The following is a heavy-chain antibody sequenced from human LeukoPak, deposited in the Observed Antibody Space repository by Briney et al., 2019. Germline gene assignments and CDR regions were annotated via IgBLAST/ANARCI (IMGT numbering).Heavy chain of an antibody. J-gene: IGHJ5*02. CDR1: GGSFSGYY. Sequence: SETLSLTCAVYGGSFSGYYWSWIRQPPGKGLEWIGEINHSGSTNYNPSLKSRVTISVDTSKNQFSLKLSSVTAADTAVYYCARASLGYCSSTSCHGWLDPWGQGTLVTVSS. V-gene: IGHV4-34*01. CDR3: ARASLGYCSSTSCHGWLDP. CDR2: INHSGST. D-gene: IGHD2-2*01.